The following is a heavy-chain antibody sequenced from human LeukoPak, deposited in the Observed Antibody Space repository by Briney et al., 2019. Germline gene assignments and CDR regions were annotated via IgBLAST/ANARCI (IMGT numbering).Heavy chain of an antibody. D-gene: IGHD4-23*01. CDR2: IWYDGSNK. CDR1: GFTFSSYG. V-gene: IGHV3-33*06. J-gene: IGHJ4*02. CDR3: AKDGKPMVVTEWGGFDY. Sequence: GGSLRLSCAASGFTFSSYGMHWVRQAPGKGLEWVAVIWYDGSNKYYADSVKGRFTISRDNSKNTLYLQMNSLRAEDTAVYYCAKDGKPMVVTEWGGFDYWGQGTLVTVSS.